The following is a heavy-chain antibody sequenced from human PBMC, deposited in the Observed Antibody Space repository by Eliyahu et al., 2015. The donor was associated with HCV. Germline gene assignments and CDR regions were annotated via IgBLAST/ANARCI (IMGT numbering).Heavy chain of an antibody. Sequence: QAPGKGLVWVSRIDSDGSTTIYADSVKGRFTFSRDNAKNTLYLQMNSLRPEDTAVYFCASGEFDYWGQGTLVTVSS. D-gene: IGHD7-27*01. CDR2: IDSDGSTT. CDR3: ASGEFDY. J-gene: IGHJ4*02. V-gene: IGHV3-74*01.